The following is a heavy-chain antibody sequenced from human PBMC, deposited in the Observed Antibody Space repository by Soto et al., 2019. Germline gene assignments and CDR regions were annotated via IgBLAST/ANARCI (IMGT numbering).Heavy chain of an antibody. CDR1: CYTFTNYW. V-gene: IGHV5-51*01. J-gene: IGHJ6*02. CDR3: AASIFYYGMDV. Sequence: GESLQISCKGSCYTFTNYWIGWVRQMPGKGPEWMGIIYPGDSDTRYNPSFQGRVTISADKSITTTYLQWSSLKASDTAIYYCAASIFYYGMDVWGQGTTVTVSS. CDR2: IYPGDSDT.